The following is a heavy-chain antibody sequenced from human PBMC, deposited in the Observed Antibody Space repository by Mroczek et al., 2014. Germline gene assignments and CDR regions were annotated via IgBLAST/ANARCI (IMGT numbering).Heavy chain of an antibody. CDR1: GGSISSGSYY. J-gene: IGHJ5*02. D-gene: IGHD2-2*01. Sequence: VQLQESGPGLVKPSQTLSLTCTVSGGSISSGSYYWSWIRQPAGKGLEWIGRIYTSGSTNYNPSLKSRVTMSVDTSKNQFSLKLSSVTAADTAVYYCARDRGGYCSSTSCYNWFDPWGQGTLVTVSS. V-gene: IGHV4-61*02. CDR2: IYTSGST. CDR3: ARDRGGYCSSTSCYNWFDP.